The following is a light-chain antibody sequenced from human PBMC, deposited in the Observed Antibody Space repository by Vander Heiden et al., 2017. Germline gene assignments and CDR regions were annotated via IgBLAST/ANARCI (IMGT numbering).Light chain of an antibody. Sequence: DIVLTQSPGTLSLSPGERATLSCRASQSFSSSYLAWYQQKPGQAPRLLIYGASSRATGIPDRFSGRGSGIDFTLTISRLEPEDFAVYYCQEYGSSRTFGQGTKVEIK. CDR3: QEYGSSRT. V-gene: IGKV3-20*01. CDR2: GAS. J-gene: IGKJ1*01. CDR1: QSFSSSY.